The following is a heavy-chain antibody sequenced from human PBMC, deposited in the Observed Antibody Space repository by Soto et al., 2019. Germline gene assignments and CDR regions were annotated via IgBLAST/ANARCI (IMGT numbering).Heavy chain of an antibody. D-gene: IGHD3-10*01. Sequence: EVQLVESGGGLVQPGGSLRLSCAASGFTFDAYVIHWVRQAPGKGLEWVSGISWNGAATGYMNSVKGRFSISRDNPKNTIYLQMHSLRSEDTAVYYCANLPLYGSGFDCWGQGTLVTVSS. V-gene: IGHV3-9*01. J-gene: IGHJ4*02. CDR1: GFTFDAYV. CDR2: ISWNGAAT. CDR3: ANLPLYGSGFDC.